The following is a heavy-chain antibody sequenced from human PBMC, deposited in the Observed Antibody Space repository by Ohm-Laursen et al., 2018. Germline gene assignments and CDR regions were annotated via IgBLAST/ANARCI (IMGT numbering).Heavy chain of an antibody. Sequence: SLRLSCAASRFSFSNYGMHWVRQAPGKGLEWVAVISYDGSNKYYADSVKGRFTISRDNSKNTLYLQMNSLRAEDMAVYYCAKDRSGSALSDGIEYWGQGTLVTVSS. J-gene: IGHJ4*02. D-gene: IGHD1-26*01. CDR1: RFSFSNYG. CDR3: AKDRSGSALSDGIEY. V-gene: IGHV3-30*18. CDR2: ISYDGSNK.